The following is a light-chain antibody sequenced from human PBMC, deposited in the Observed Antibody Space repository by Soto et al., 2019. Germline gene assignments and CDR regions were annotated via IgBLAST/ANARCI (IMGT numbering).Light chain of an antibody. CDR3: QQYNNWPAMA. Sequence: EIVMTQSPATLSVSPGERATLSCRASPSVSSNLAWYQQKPGQAPRLLIHGASTRATGIPARFSGSGSWTESPLTIISLQAKYFAGDYYQQYNNWPAMAFGQGTKVEIK. CDR1: PSVSSN. CDR2: GAS. J-gene: IGKJ1*01. V-gene: IGKV3-15*01.